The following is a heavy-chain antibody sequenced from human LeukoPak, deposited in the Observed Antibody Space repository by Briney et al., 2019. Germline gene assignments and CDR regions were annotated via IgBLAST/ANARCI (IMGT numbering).Heavy chain of an antibody. CDR3: AREGGYYDSSGYYPLYYFDY. D-gene: IGHD3-22*01. CDR1: GFTFSSYE. Sequence: PGGSLSLSCAASGFTFSSYEMNWVRQAPGKGLEWVSYISSRCSTIFYADSEKGRFTISRDHAKNSPYLPMNSLRAEDTAVYYCAREGGYYDSSGYYPLYYFDYWGQGTLVTVSS. V-gene: IGHV3-48*03. CDR2: ISSRCSTI. J-gene: IGHJ4*02.